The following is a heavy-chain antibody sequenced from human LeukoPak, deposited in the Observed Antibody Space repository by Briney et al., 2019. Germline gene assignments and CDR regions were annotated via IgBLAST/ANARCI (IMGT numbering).Heavy chain of an antibody. D-gene: IGHD3-10*01. CDR2: IYYSGST. J-gene: IGHJ4*02. V-gene: IGHV4-59*12. Sequence: SETLSLACTVSGGSISSYYWSWIRQPPGKGLEWIGYIYYSGSTNYNPSLKSRVTISVDTSKNQFSLKLSSVTAADTAVYYCARRRFGSGSYRYFDYWGQGTLVTVSS. CDR1: GGSISSYY. CDR3: ARRRFGSGSYRYFDY.